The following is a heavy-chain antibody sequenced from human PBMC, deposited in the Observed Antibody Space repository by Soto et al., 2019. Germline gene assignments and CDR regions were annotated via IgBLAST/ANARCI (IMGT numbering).Heavy chain of an antibody. Sequence: SETLSLTCTVSGGSISSSSFYWGWIRQPPGKGLEWIGSIYYSGSTYYNPSLKSRVTISVDTSNNQFSLRLTSVTAVDTAVYPCVGASKSGDAFDIWGQGTMVTVSS. CDR2: IYYSGST. D-gene: IGHD3-10*01. CDR3: VGASKSGDAFDI. CDR1: GGSISSSSFY. V-gene: IGHV4-39*01. J-gene: IGHJ3*02.